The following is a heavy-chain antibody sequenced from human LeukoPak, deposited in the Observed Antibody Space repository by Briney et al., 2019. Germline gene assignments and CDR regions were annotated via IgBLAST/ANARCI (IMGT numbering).Heavy chain of an antibody. J-gene: IGHJ4*02. D-gene: IGHD2-21*01. V-gene: IGHV1-46*01. CDR1: GYTVTSYY. CDR3: AREGDYAGRETDY. CDR2: IDPSGGNT. Sequence: VASVKVSCKASGYTVTSYYMHWVRQAPGQGLEWMGIIDPSGGNTNYAQKFQGRVTMTRDTSTSTVYMELNSLRSEDTAVYYCAREGDYAGRETDYWGQGTLVTVSS.